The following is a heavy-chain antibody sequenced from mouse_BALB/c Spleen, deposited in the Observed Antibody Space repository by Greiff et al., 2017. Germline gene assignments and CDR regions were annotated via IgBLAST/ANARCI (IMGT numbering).Heavy chain of an antibody. Sequence: VQLQQSGAELAKPGASVKMSCKASGYTFTSYWMHWVKQRPGQGLEWIGYINPSTGYTEYNQKFKDKSTLTADKSSSTAYMQLSSLTSEDSAVYYCSRTGYSTPHWYFDAWGAGTTVTVSS. V-gene: IGHV1-7*01. CDR3: SRTGYSTPHWYFDA. CDR1: GYTFTSYW. CDR2: INPSTGYT. D-gene: IGHD2-3*01. J-gene: IGHJ1*01.